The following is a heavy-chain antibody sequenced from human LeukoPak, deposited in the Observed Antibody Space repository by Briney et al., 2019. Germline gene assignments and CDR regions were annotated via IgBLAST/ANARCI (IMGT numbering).Heavy chain of an antibody. CDR3: ARPISSQGYFGVVID. CDR2: IYHSGSP. D-gene: IGHD3-3*01. V-gene: IGHV4-38-2*01. J-gene: IGHJ4*02. CDR1: GYSISSASY. Sequence: SETLSLTCAVSGYSISSASYWGWIRQPPGKGLEWIGNIYHSGSPYYNPSLKSRVTISVDASKNQFSLKLSSVTAADTAVYYCARPISSQGYFGVVIDWGQGTLVTVSS.